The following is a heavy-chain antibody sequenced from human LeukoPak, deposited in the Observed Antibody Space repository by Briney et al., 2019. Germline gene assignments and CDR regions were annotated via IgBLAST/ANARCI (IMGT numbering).Heavy chain of an antibody. CDR1: GFTFNSYE. V-gene: IGHV3-48*03. CDR2: ISSTSSTI. D-gene: IGHD6-19*01. CDR3: ARGESSGWDRQDFFDY. Sequence: GGSLRLSCAASGFTFNSYEMNWVRQAPGKGLEWGSYISSTSSTIYYADSVRGRFTISRDKAKNSLHLQMNSLRAEDTAVYYCARGESSGWDRQDFFDYWGQGTLVTVSS. J-gene: IGHJ4*02.